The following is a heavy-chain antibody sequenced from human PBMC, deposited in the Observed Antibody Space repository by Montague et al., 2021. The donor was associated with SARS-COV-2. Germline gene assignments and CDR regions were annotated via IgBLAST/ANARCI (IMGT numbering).Heavy chain of an antibody. V-gene: IGHV4-34*01. J-gene: IGHJ4*02. CDR3: ARGARQGYGFRLGSFDY. CDR2: INHSGST. Sequence: SETLSLTCAVYGGSFSGHYWNWIRQPPGKGLEWIGEINHSGSTNNNPSLKSRVTVSVDTSKNQFSLKLSPVTAADTAVYYCARGARQGYGFRLGSFDYWGQGTLVTVSS. D-gene: IGHD3-10*01. CDR1: GGSFSGHY.